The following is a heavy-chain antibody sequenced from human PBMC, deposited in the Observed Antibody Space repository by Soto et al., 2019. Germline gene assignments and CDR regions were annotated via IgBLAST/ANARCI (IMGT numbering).Heavy chain of an antibody. V-gene: IGHV1-18*04. CDR1: GYTFASFG. D-gene: IGHD1-20*01. J-gene: IGHJ5*01. CDR3: ARELGYTGNPQGSEGGDWFDS. CDR2: INGYNGKT. Sequence: QAQLVQSGAEVKKPGASVKVSCKASGYTFASFGITWVRQAPGQGLEWMGWINGYNGKTHYAQKVQGRVIMTTDTITGTAYVALRIPRPFSSAVYYCARELGYTGNPQGSEGGDWFDSWGQGTLVTVSS.